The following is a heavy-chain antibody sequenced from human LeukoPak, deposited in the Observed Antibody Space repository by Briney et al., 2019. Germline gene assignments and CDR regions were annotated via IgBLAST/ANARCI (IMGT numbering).Heavy chain of an antibody. D-gene: IGHD3-3*01. CDR1: GGSISSYY. Sequence: PSETLSLTCTVSGGSISSYYWSWIRQPPGKGLEWIGYIYTSGSTNYNPSLKSRVTISVDTSKNQFSLKLSPVTAADTAVYYCARLRGYYSYYMDVWGKGTTVTVSS. CDR2: IYTSGST. V-gene: IGHV4-4*09. J-gene: IGHJ6*03. CDR3: ARLRGYYSYYMDV.